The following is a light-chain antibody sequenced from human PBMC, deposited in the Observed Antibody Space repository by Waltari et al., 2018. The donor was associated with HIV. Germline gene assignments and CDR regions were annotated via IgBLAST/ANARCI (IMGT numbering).Light chain of an antibody. V-gene: IGLV3-21*02. J-gene: IGLJ2*01. Sequence: SYVLTQPPSVSVAPGQTARITCGGSRIGSKSVHWYQQKPGQAHVLVVQDDSDRPSRIPERFSGSNSGDTATLAISKVEAGDEADYYCQVWEITDDHVVFGGGTKLTVL. CDR3: QVWEITDDHVV. CDR2: DDS. CDR1: RIGSKS.